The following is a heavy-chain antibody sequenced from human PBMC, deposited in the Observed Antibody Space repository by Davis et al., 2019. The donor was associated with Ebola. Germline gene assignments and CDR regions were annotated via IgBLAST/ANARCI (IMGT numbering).Heavy chain of an antibody. D-gene: IGHD3-3*01. J-gene: IGHJ5*02. CDR2: IIPILGIA. CDR3: ARDPEPSLRFMEWTNWFDP. V-gene: IGHV1-18*01. CDR1: GYTFTTYA. Sequence: ASVKVSCKASGYTFTTYAMHWVRQAPGQGLEWMGRIIPILGIANYAQKLQGRVTMTTDTSTSTAYMELRSLRSDDTAVYYCARDPEPSLRFMEWTNWFDPWGQGTLVTVSS.